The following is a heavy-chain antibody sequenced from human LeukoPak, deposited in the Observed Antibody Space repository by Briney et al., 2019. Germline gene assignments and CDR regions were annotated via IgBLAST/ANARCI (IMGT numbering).Heavy chain of an antibody. J-gene: IGHJ6*03. D-gene: IGHD3-10*01. V-gene: IGHV4-59*01. CDR2: NSGST. CDR1: GGSISSYY. Sequence: PSETLSLTCTVSGGSISSYYWSWIRQPPGKGLEWIGYNSGSTNYNPSLKGRVTISVDTSKNQFSLKLSSVTAADTAVYYCARGTPGSSYYYYYYMDVWGKGTTVTVSS. CDR3: ARGTPGSSYYYYYYMDV.